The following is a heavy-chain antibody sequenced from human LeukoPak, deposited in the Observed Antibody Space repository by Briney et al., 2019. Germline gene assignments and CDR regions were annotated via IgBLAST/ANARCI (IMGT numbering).Heavy chain of an antibody. Sequence: GGSLKLSCAASGFTFSGSDMHWVRQASGKGLEWVGRIRSKANSYATAYAASVRGRFTISRDDSKNTAYLQMNSLKTEDTAVYYCTVVHGTYFDYWGQGTLVTVSS. J-gene: IGHJ4*02. V-gene: IGHV3-73*01. CDR3: TVVHGTYFDY. CDR1: GFTFSGSD. D-gene: IGHD2-15*01. CDR2: IRSKANSYAT.